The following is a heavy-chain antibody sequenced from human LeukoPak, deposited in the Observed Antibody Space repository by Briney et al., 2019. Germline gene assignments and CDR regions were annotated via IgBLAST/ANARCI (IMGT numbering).Heavy chain of an antibody. CDR2: ISSGSSFM. J-gene: IGHJ4*02. D-gene: IGHD1-1*01. Sequence: GGSLRLSCAASGFTFSRYSMNWVRQAPGKGLEWVSSISSGSSFMYYADSVKGRFTISRDNAKNSLYLQMNSLRAEDTAVYYCARGGTTFEHWGQGTLVTVSS. CDR3: ARGGTTFEH. CDR1: GFTFSRYS. V-gene: IGHV3-21*01.